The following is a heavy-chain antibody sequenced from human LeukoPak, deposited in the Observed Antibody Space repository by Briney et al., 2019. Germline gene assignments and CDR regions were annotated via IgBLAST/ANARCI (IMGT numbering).Heavy chain of an antibody. CDR3: AKDTGYYYRSGTYYHYDY. D-gene: IGHD3-10*01. CDR1: GFTFNNYA. CDR2: IYYSGGNT. J-gene: IGHJ4*02. Sequence: GGSLRLSCAASGFTFNNYAMTWVRQAPGKGLEWVSTIYYSGGNTYSADSVKGRFTISRDNSRNTVYLQMNRLRVEDTAVYYCAKDTGYYYRSGTYYHYDYWGQGTLVTVSS. V-gene: IGHV3-23*01.